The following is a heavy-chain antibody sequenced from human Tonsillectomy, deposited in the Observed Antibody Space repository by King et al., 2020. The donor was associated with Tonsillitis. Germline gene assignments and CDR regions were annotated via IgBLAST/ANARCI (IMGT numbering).Heavy chain of an antibody. CDR3: ARGGDTEEVPVAMGAFDI. J-gene: IGHJ3*02. CDR2: IYYSGST. D-gene: IGHD2-2*01. V-gene: IGHV4-31*03. CDR1: GGSISSGGYY. Sequence: VQLQESGPGLVKPSETLSLTCTVSGGSISSGGYYWSWIRQHPGKGLEWIGYIYYSGSTYYTPSLKSRVTISVDRSKNQFSLKLRSVTAADTAVHYCARGGDTEEVPVAMGAFDIWGQGTMVTVSS.